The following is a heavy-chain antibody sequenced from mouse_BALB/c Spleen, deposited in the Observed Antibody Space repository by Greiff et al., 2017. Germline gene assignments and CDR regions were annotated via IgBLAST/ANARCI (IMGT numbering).Heavy chain of an antibody. CDR2: ISYDGSN. CDR1: GYSITSGYY. D-gene: IGHD4-1*01. CDR3: ANWDAMDY. J-gene: IGHJ4*01. Sequence: EVKLMESGPGLVKPSQSLSLTCSVTGYSITSGYYWNWIRQFPGNKLEWMGYISYDGSNNYNPSLKNRISITRDTSKNQFFLKLNSVTTEDTATYYCANWDAMDYWGQGTSVTVSS. V-gene: IGHV3-6*02.